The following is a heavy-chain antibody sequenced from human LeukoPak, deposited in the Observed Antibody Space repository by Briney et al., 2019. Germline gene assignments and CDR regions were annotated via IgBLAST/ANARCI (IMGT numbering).Heavy chain of an antibody. CDR2: ISGKSGKR. D-gene: IGHD2-21*02. V-gene: IGHV1-18*01. CDR1: GYSFSTYG. CDR3: AIDCGSDSCQLPF. Sequence: ASVKVSCKASGYSFSTYGISWLRQAPGQGLEWMGWISGKSGKRNYAQKLQGRVTMTTNTSTSTAYMELTSLTSDDTAVYYCAIDCGSDSCQLPFWGQGTMVTVSS. J-gene: IGHJ3*01.